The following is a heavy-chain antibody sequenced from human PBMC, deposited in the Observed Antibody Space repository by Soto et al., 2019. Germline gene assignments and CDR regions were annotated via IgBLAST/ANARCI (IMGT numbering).Heavy chain of an antibody. D-gene: IGHD1-1*01. CDR1: GFTFSSYA. J-gene: IGHJ6*02. V-gene: IGHV3-23*01. Sequence: GGSLRLSCAASGFTFSSYAMSWVRQAPGKGLEWVSAISGSGGSTYYADSVKGRFTISRDNSKNTLYLQMNSLRAEDTAVYYCATIPSTTGYYYYGMDVWGQGTTVTVSS. CDR2: ISGSGGST. CDR3: ATIPSTTGYYYYGMDV.